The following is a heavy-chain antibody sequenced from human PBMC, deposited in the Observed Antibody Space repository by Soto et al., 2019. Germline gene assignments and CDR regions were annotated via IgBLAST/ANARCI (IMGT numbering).Heavy chain of an antibody. V-gene: IGHV1-69*06. D-gene: IGHD3-3*01. J-gene: IGHJ5*02. CDR2: IIPIFGTA. CDR1: GGTFSSYA. Sequence: QVQLVQSGAEVKKPGSSVKVSCKASGGTFSSYAISWVRQAPGQGLEWMGGIIPIFGTANYAQKFQGRVTITADKSTGTAYMELSSLRSEDTAVYYCARDDFWSGYSGVSWFDPWGQGTLVTVSS. CDR3: ARDDFWSGYSGVSWFDP.